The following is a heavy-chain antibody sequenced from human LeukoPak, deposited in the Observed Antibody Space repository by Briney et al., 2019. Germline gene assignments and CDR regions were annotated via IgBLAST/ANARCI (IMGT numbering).Heavy chain of an antibody. Sequence: PGGSLRLSCAASGFTFSSYGMHWVRQAPGKGLEWVAVVSYDGGNKYYADSVKGRFTISRDNSKNTLYLQMNSLRAEDTAVYYCAKELYIAAAIDYWGQGTLVTVSS. J-gene: IGHJ4*02. CDR1: GFTFSSYG. V-gene: IGHV3-30*18. CDR2: VSYDGGNK. D-gene: IGHD6-13*01. CDR3: AKELYIAAAIDY.